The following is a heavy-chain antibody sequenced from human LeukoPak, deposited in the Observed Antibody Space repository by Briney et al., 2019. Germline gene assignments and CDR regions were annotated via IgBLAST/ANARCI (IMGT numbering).Heavy chain of an antibody. J-gene: IGHJ4*02. CDR1: GFTFSDYW. V-gene: IGHV3-7*01. CDR2: VGREGSEK. D-gene: IGHD1-26*01. Sequence: GGSLRHSCAASGFTFSDYWMTWVRQVPGKGLEWVANVGREGSEKNYVDSVEGRFTISRDNAKKSLDLEMNSLRVEDTALYYCAKVGTWELQRVFENWGQGTMVSVCS. CDR3: AKVGTWELQRVFEN.